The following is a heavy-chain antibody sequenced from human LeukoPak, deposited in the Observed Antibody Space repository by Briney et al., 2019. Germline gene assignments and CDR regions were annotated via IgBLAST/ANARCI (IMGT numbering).Heavy chain of an antibody. J-gene: IGHJ4*02. V-gene: IGHV3-23*01. Sequence: PGGSQRLSCAASGFTFSNYAMTWVRQAPGKGLEWVSIITGNGTSTYFADSVKGRFTISRDNSNNTLYLQMNSLRAEDTAVYYCANLPYDSSGYWAYFDNWGQGTLVTVSS. CDR3: ANLPYDSSGYWAYFDN. D-gene: IGHD3-22*01. CDR2: ITGNGTST. CDR1: GFTFSNYA.